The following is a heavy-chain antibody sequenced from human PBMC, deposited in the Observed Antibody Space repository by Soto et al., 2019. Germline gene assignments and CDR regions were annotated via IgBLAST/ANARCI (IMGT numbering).Heavy chain of an antibody. CDR3: ARSRGYSYGYGGYYYGMDV. CDR1: GGSISNGGNY. CDR2: IYYSGST. D-gene: IGHD5-18*01. J-gene: IGHJ6*02. Sequence: LSLTGTVSGGSISNGGNYWSWIRQHPGKGLEWIGYIYYSGSTYYNPSLKSRVTISVDTSKNQFSLKLSSVTAADTAVYYCARSRGYSYGYGGYYYGMDVWGPGTTVTVYS. V-gene: IGHV4-31*02.